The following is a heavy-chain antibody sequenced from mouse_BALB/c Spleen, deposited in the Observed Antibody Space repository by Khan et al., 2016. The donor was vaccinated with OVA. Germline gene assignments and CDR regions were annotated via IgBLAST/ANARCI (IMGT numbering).Heavy chain of an antibody. CDR3: ARVGTISTVVVTDFDF. D-gene: IGHD1-1*01. Sequence: EVQLQESGPGLVKPSQSLSLTCTVTGYSITSDYAWNWIRQFPGNRLEWMGYIKYSGITSYNPSLKSRISITRDTSKNQFFLQLNSVPTEDTATYYWARVGTISTVVVTDFDFWGQGTTLTVSS. CDR1: GYSITSDYA. CDR2: IKYSGIT. V-gene: IGHV3-2*02. J-gene: IGHJ2*01.